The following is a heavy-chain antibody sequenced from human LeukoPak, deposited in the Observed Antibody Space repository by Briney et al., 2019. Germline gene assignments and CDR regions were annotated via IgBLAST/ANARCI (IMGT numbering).Heavy chain of an antibody. V-gene: IGHV4-34*01. CDR1: GGSFSGYY. CDR3: ARLRPDRIGRITMVRGVRPVYNWFDP. D-gene: IGHD3-10*01. J-gene: IGHJ5*02. CDR2: INHSGST. Sequence: PSETLSLTCAVYGGSFSGYYWSWIRQPPGKGLEWIGEINHSGSTNYNPSLKSRVTISVDTSKNQFSLKLSSVTAADTAVYYCARLRPDRIGRITMVRGVRPVYNWFDPWGQGTLVTVSS.